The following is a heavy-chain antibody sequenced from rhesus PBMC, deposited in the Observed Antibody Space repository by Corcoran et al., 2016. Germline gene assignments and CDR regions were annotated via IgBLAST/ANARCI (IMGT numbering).Heavy chain of an antibody. V-gene: IGHV4-173*01. J-gene: IGHJ5-1*01. Sequence: QLQLQESGPGLVKPSETLSLTCGVSGGSISSHYWSWIRQPPGKGLEWIGRMSGSSGSTDSNPSLSSRVTISRDPSKNQFSLKLTSVTAADTAVYYCASHGGTYTVRFDVWGAGVLVSVSS. CDR1: GGSISSHY. D-gene: IGHD1-44*01. CDR3: ASHGGTYTVRFDV. CDR2: MSGSSGST.